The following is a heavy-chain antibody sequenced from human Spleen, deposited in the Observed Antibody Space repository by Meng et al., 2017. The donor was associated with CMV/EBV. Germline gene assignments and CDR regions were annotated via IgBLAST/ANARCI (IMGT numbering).Heavy chain of an antibody. V-gene: IGHV1-18*01. D-gene: IGHD7-27*01. CDR3: SLNWGFDY. CDR1: CYTFSTYN. J-gene: IGHJ4*02. CDR2: ISTYNGNT. Sequence: KVSCKTSCYTFSTYNLNWVRQAPGQGFEWMGWISTYNGNTNYAHKFQGRVTVTTDPSTSTAYMELRSLRSDDTAVYYCSLNWGFDYWGQGTLVTVSS.